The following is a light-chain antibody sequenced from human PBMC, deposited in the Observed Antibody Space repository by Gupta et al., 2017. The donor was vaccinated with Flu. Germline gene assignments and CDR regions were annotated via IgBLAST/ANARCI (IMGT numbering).Light chain of an antibody. J-gene: IGKJ4*01. Sequence: EIVLTQSPATLSLSPGERATLSCRASQSINTYLAWYQQKPGQAPRLLIYDASKRATDIPARFSGRGSGTDFTLTISSLEPEDFAVYYGQQRSNWMTFGGGTKVEI. CDR1: QSINTY. V-gene: IGKV3-11*01. CDR3: QQRSNWMT. CDR2: DAS.